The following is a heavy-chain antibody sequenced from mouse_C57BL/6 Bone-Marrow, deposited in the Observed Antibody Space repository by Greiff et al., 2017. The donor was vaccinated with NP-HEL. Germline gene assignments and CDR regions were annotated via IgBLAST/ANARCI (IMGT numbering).Heavy chain of an antibody. V-gene: IGHV1-55*01. D-gene: IGHD1-1*01. J-gene: IGHJ1*03. CDR1: GYTFTSYW. CDR2: IYPGSGST. Sequence: QVQLQQPGAELVKPGASVKMSCKASGYTFTSYWITWVKQRPGQGLEWIGDIYPGSGSTNYNEKFKSKATLTGDKSSSTAYMALSSLTSEDSAVYYCARDPPYYGSSYGYWYFDVWGTGTTVTVSS. CDR3: ARDPPYYGSSYGYWYFDV.